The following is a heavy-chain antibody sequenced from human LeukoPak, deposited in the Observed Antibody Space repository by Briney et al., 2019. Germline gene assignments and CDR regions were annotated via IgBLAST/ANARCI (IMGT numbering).Heavy chain of an antibody. CDR3: ARDAVGGDMYYFDY. D-gene: IGHD2-21*01. J-gene: IGHJ4*02. CDR1: GFTFSSYW. Sequence: PGGSLRLSCAASGFTFSSYWMSWVRQAPGKGLEWVANIKQDGSEKYYVDSVKGRFTISRDNAKNSLYLQMNSLRAEDTAVYYCARDAVGGDMYYFDYWGQGTLVTVSS. CDR2: IKQDGSEK. V-gene: IGHV3-7*01.